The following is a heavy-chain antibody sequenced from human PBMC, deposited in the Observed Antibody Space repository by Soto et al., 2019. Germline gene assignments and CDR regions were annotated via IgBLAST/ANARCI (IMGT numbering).Heavy chain of an antibody. Sequence: GGPHGLSCAASGFTISRYGRHRVRQAPGKRVELVAGICYDRSNKNYADSVKGRFTISKDTSKNPQYLQMNSLRAEDTAVDYCARVPNRWDDGSGSRYYYCCMHVWRKGTTVTVSS. CDR2: ICYDRSNK. CDR1: GFTISRYG. D-gene: IGHD3-10*01. V-gene: IGHV3-33*01. CDR3: ARVPNRWDDGSGSRYYYCCMHV. J-gene: IGHJ6*03.